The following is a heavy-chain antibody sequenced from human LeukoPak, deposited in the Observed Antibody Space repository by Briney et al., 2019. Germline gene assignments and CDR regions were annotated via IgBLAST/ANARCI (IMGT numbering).Heavy chain of an antibody. V-gene: IGHV1-2*02. Sequence: ASVKVSCKASGYTFTSYYMHWVRQAPGQGLEWMGWINPNSGGTNYAQKFQGRVTMTRDTSISTAYMELSRLRSDDTAVYYCARDRGSSSWYLSGWFDPWGQGTLVTVSS. CDR3: ARDRGSSSWYLSGWFDP. J-gene: IGHJ5*02. D-gene: IGHD6-13*01. CDR2: INPNSGGT. CDR1: GYTFTSYY.